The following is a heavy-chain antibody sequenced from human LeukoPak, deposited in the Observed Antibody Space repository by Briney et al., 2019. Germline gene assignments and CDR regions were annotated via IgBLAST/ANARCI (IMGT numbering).Heavy chain of an antibody. Sequence: GGSLRLSCAASGFTFSSYAMSWVRQAPGKGLEWVSAISGSGGSTYYADSVKGRFTISRDNSKNTLYLQMNSLRAEDTAVYYCARDCSSTSCYDYWGQGTLVTVSS. V-gene: IGHV3-23*01. D-gene: IGHD2-2*01. CDR2: ISGSGGST. CDR1: GFTFSSYA. CDR3: ARDCSSTSCYDY. J-gene: IGHJ4*02.